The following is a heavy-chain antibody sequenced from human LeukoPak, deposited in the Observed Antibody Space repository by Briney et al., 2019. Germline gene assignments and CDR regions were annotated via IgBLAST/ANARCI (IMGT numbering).Heavy chain of an antibody. CDR1: GFTFNNYW. V-gene: IGHV3-74*01. J-gene: IGHJ4*02. CDR2: IKSDGSST. CDR3: ASSFWSGYSDS. D-gene: IGHD3-3*01. Sequence: GGSLRLSWAASGFTFNNYWMHWVRQAPVKGLVWVSRIKSDGSSTHYADSVKGRFTISRDNAKNTLYLQMNSLRAEDTAVYYCASSFWSGYSDSWGQGTLVTVSS.